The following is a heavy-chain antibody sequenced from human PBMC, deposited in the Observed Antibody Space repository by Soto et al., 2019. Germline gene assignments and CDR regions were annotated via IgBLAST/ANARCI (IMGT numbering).Heavy chain of an antibody. Sequence: EVQLVESGGGLVQPGGSLKLSCAASGFTFSGSAMHWVRQASGKGLEWVGRIRSKANSYATAYAASVKGRFTISRDDSKNTAYLQRNSLKTEDTAVYYCTILPPDYYGSAYYNWFDPWGQGTLVTVSS. D-gene: IGHD3-10*01. V-gene: IGHV3-73*01. J-gene: IGHJ5*02. CDR1: GFTFSGSA. CDR2: IRSKANSYAT. CDR3: TILPPDYYGSAYYNWFDP.